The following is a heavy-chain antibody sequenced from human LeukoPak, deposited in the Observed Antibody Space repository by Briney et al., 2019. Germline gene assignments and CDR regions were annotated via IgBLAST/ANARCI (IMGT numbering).Heavy chain of an antibody. CDR2: ISGSGGST. D-gene: IGHD3-10*01. CDR3: AKTVLIRGFDP. J-gene: IGHJ5*02. V-gene: IGHV3-23*01. Sequence: GESLKIFCAASGFTFSSYAMSWVRQAPGKGLEWVSAISGSGGSTYYADSVKGRFTISRDNSKNTLYLQMNSLRAEDTAVYYCAKTVLIRGFDPWGQGTLVTVSS. CDR1: GFTFSSYA.